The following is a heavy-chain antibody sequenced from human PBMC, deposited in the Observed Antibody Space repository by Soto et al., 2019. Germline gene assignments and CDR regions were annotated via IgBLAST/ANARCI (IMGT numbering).Heavy chain of an antibody. J-gene: IGHJ3*02. V-gene: IGHV1-69*06. Sequence: SVKVSCKASGGTFSSYAISWVRQAPGQGLEWMGGIIPIFGTANYAQKFQGRVTITADKSTSTAYMELSSLRSEDTAVYYCARSLDDSSGYGYDAFDIWGQGTMGTVS. CDR2: IIPIFGTA. CDR3: ARSLDDSSGYGYDAFDI. D-gene: IGHD3-22*01. CDR1: GGTFSSYA.